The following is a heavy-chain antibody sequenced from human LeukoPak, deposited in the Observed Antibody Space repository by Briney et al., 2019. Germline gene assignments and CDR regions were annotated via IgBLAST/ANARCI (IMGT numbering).Heavy chain of an antibody. V-gene: IGHV4-34*01. CDR1: GGSFSGYY. CDR2: INHSGST. D-gene: IGHD3-16*01. Sequence: PSETLSLTCAVHGGSFSGYYWSWIRQPPGKGLEWIGEINHSGSTNYNPSLKSRVTISVDTSKNQFSLKLSSVTAADTAVYYCARCWGAMADDAFDIWGQGTMVTVSS. J-gene: IGHJ3*02. CDR3: ARCWGAMADDAFDI.